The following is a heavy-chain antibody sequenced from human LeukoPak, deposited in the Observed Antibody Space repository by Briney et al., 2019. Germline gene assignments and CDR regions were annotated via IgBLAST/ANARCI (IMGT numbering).Heavy chain of an antibody. J-gene: IGHJ4*02. Sequence: GASVKVSCKASGYTFTSYAMQWVRQAPGQRLEWMGWINVVNANTKYSQKFQGRVTITRDTSASTAYMELSSLRSEDTAVYYCARDRWYCSSTSCYSSSPFDYWGQGTLVTVSS. D-gene: IGHD2-2*01. CDR3: ARDRWYCSSTSCYSSSPFDY. CDR2: INVVNANT. CDR1: GYTFTSYA. V-gene: IGHV1-3*01.